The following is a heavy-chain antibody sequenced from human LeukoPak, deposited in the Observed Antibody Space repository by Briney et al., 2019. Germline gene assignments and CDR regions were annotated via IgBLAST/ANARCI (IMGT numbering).Heavy chain of an antibody. J-gene: IGHJ4*02. Sequence: GASVKVSCKASGYTFTSYGISWVRQAPGQGLEWMGWISAYNGNTNYAQKLQGRVTMTTDTSTSTAYMELRSLRSDDTAVYYCARESVMITFGGVIVPSIDYWGQGTLVTVSS. CDR2: ISAYNGNT. CDR1: GYTFTSYG. D-gene: IGHD3-16*02. V-gene: IGHV1-18*01. CDR3: ARESVMITFGGVIVPSIDY.